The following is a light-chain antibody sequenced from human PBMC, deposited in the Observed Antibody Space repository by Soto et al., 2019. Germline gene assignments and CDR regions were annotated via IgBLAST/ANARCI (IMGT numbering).Light chain of an antibody. CDR2: DAS. CDR1: SSDVGSYSL. CDR3: CSYAGSTSWV. Sequence: QSALTQPASVSGSPGQSITISCTGTSSDVGSYSLVSWYQHHPGKAPKVMIYDASKRPSGVSNRFSGSKSGNTASLTISGLQAEYEAHYYCCSYAGSTSWVFGGGTNLTVL. J-gene: IGLJ3*02. V-gene: IGLV2-23*01.